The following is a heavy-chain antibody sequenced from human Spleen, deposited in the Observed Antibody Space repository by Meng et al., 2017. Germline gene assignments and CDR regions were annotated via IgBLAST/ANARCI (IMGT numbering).Heavy chain of an antibody. CDR3: ARDEDISAAGKLFGDY. CDR2: INPNSGGT. Sequence: ASVKVSCKASGYTFTGYYMHWVRQAPGQGPEWMGWINPNSGGTNYAQKFQARVTMTGDTSISTAYMELSGLRSDDTAMYYCARDEDISAAGKLFGDYWGQGTLVTVSS. D-gene: IGHD6-25*01. V-gene: IGHV1-2*02. CDR1: GYTFTGYY. J-gene: IGHJ4*02.